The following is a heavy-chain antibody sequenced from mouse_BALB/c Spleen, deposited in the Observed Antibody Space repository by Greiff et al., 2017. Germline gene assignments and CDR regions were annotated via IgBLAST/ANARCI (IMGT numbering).Heavy chain of an antibody. V-gene: IGHV1-63*02. CDR3: ARFYYDYGYFDY. CDR1: GYTFTNYW. Sequence: QVQLKESGAELVRPGTSVKISCKASGYTFTNYWLGWVKQRPGHGLEWIGDIYPGGGYTNYNEKFKGKATLTADTSSSTAYMQLSSLTSEDSAVSFCARFYYDYGYFDYWGQGTTLTVSS. J-gene: IGHJ2*01. CDR2: IYPGGGYT. D-gene: IGHD2-4*01.